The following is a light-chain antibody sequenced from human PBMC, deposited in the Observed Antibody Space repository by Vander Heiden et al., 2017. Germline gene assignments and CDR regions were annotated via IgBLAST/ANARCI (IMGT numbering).Light chain of an antibody. CDR2: KAS. V-gene: IGKV1-5*03. J-gene: IGKJ3*01. Sequence: DIQMTQSPSTLSASVGDRVTITCRASQSISSWLAWYQQKPGKAPKLLIYKASSLESGVPSRFSGSGSGTEFTLTISSLQPDDFATYYCQQYNSYWGFGHGTKVDIK. CDR3: QQYNSYWG. CDR1: QSISSW.